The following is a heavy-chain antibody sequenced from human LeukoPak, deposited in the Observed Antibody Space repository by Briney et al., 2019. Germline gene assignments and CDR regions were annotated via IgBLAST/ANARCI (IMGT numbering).Heavy chain of an antibody. CDR3: AKDGVWGYIDY. V-gene: IGHV3-23*01. CDR2: SGTGKMT. D-gene: IGHD7-27*01. CDR1: GFTFGNYG. Sequence: GSLRLSCAASGFTFGNYGMSRVRQAPGKGLEWVSSSGTGKMTYYADSVKGRFTISRDKSKSTVYLQMNSLRVDDTAVYFCAKDGVWGYIDYWGQGTLVIVSP. J-gene: IGHJ4*02.